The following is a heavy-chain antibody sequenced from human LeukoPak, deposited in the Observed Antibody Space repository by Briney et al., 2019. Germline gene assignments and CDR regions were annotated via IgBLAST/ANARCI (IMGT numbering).Heavy chain of an antibody. Sequence: GGSLRLSSTASGFTFNTYAMNWVRQAPGKGLEWVSAISGSGDSTFYAYSVKGRFTISRDNPKNTLYLQMNSLRAEDTAVYYCTKDFRDHGDYHAFDIWGQGTMVTVSS. CDR1: GFTFNTYA. V-gene: IGHV3-23*01. D-gene: IGHD4-17*01. J-gene: IGHJ3*02. CDR2: ISGSGDST. CDR3: TKDFRDHGDYHAFDI.